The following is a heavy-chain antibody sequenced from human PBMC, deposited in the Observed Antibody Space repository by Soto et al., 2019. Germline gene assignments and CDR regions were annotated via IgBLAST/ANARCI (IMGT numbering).Heavy chain of an antibody. Sequence: SVKVSCKASGGTFSSYAISWVRQAPGQGLEWMGGIIPIFGTANYAQKFQGWVTMTRDTSISTAYMELSRLRSDDTAVYYCARSRPYGDYVFDYWGQGTLVTVSS. CDR2: IIPIFGTA. D-gene: IGHD4-17*01. CDR3: ARSRPYGDYVFDY. CDR1: GGTFSSYA. J-gene: IGHJ4*02. V-gene: IGHV1-69*05.